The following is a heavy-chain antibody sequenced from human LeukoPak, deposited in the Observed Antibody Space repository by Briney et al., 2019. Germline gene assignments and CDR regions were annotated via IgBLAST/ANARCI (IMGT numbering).Heavy chain of an antibody. D-gene: IGHD6-13*01. CDR2: IYYSGST. J-gene: IGHJ5*02. V-gene: IGHV4-59*01. Sequence: PSETLSLTCTVSGGSISSYYWSWIRQPPGKGLEWIGYIYYSGSTNYNPSLKSRVTISVDTSKNQFSLKLSSVTAADTAVYYCARCSSVSWVWFDPWGQGTLVTVSS. CDR1: GGSISSYY. CDR3: ARCSSVSWVWFDP.